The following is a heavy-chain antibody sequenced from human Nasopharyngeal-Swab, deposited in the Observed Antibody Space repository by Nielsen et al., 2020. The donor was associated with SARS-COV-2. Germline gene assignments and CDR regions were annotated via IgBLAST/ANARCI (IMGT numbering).Heavy chain of an antibody. V-gene: IGHV1-46*02. CDR3: ARSRGAGVLDY. D-gene: IGHD1-14*01. J-gene: IGHJ4*02. CDR1: GYPFNTYY. CDR2: IIPSSGST. Sequence: ASVKVSCKASGYPFNTYYMHWVRQAPGQGPEWMRLIIPSSGSTTYAQRLQGRVTMTRDTSTTTFYMELSSLRFEDTAMYYCARSRGAGVLDYWGQGSLVTVSS.